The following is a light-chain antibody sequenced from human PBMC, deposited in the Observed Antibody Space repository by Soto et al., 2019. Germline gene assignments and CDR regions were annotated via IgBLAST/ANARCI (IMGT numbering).Light chain of an antibody. CDR1: SSDVGGYDF. V-gene: IGLV2-14*01. J-gene: IGLJ3*02. Sequence: LTQPASVSGSPGQSITISCTGTSSDVGGYDFVSWYQHHPGKAPRLIIYQVSNRPSGVSNRFSGSKSGNTASLTISGLQPEDEADYYCSSYISMIVRVFGGGTKVTVL. CDR2: QVS. CDR3: SSYISMIVRV.